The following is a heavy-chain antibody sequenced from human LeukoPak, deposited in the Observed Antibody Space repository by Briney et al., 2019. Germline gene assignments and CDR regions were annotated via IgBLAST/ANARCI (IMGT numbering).Heavy chain of an antibody. CDR3: ARGRGGWLQFGERDY. J-gene: IGHJ4*02. Sequence: GASVKASCKASGGTFSSYGISWVRQAPGQGLEWMGGIIPIFGTTNYAQKFQGRVTVTRNTSISTAYMELSSLRSEDTAVYYCARGRGGWLQFGERDYWGQGTLVTVSS. CDR1: GGTFSSYG. V-gene: IGHV1-69*05. D-gene: IGHD5-24*01. CDR2: IIPIFGTT.